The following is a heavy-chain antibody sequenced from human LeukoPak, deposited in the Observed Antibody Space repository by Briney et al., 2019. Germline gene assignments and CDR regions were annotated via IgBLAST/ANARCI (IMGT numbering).Heavy chain of an antibody. CDR1: DGSISNYY. J-gene: IGHJ4*02. CDR2: IYSSGST. CDR3: ARDQDNGRLLSQGFDY. Sequence: PSEPLSLTCTVSDGSISNYYWSWIRQPAGKGLEWIGRIYSSGSTKYTPSLKSRLTMSVDKSMNQFSLKLSAVTAADTAIYFCARDQDNGRLLSQGFDYWGQGTLVTVSS. V-gene: IGHV4-4*07. D-gene: IGHD3-16*02.